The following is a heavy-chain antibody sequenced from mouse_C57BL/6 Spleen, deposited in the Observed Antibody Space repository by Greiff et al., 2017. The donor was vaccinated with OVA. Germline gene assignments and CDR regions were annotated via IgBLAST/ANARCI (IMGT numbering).Heavy chain of an antibody. CDR3: ASSDYYGGAMDY. J-gene: IGHJ4*01. CDR1: GYAFSSSW. D-gene: IGHD2-1*01. V-gene: IGHV1-82*01. CDR2: IYPGDGDT. Sequence: QVQLQQSGPELVKPGASVKISCKASGYAFSSSWMNWVKQRPGQGLEWIGRIYPGDGDTNYNGKFKGKATLTADTSSSTAYMQLSSLTSEDSAVYFCASSDYYGGAMDYWGQGTSVTVSS.